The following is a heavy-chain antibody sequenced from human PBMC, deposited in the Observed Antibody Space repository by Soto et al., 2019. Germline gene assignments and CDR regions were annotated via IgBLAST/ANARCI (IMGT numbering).Heavy chain of an antibody. V-gene: IGHV3-23*01. Sequence: GGSLRLSCAASGFTFSSYAMSWVRQAPGKGLEWVSAISGSGGSTYYADSVKGRFTISRDNSKNTLYLQMNSLRAEDTAVYYCAKPGYSSSWYFSEYFQHWGQGTLVTVSS. CDR3: AKPGYSSSWYFSEYFQH. D-gene: IGHD6-13*01. CDR2: ISGSGGST. CDR1: GFTFSSYA. J-gene: IGHJ1*01.